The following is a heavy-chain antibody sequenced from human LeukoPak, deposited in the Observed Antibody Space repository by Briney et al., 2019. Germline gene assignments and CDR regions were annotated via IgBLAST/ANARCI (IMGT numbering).Heavy chain of an antibody. D-gene: IGHD6-6*01. Sequence: SETLSLTCTVSGGSISSYYWSWIRQPPGKGLEWIGSIYYSGSTYYNPSLKSRVTISVDTSKNQFSLKLSSVTAADTAVYYCARDMRQLVLDYWGQGTLVAVSS. J-gene: IGHJ4*02. CDR2: IYYSGST. CDR3: ARDMRQLVLDY. CDR1: GGSISSYY. V-gene: IGHV4-59*12.